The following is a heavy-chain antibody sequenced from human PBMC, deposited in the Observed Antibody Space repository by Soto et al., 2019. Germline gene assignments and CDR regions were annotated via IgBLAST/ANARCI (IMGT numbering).Heavy chain of an antibody. CDR1: GGSISSSNW. CDR2: IYHSGST. V-gene: IGHV4-4*02. J-gene: IGHJ4*02. Sequence: SETLSLTCAVSGGSISSSNWWSWVRQPPGKGLEWIGEIYHSGSTNYNPSLKSRVTISVDKSKNQFCLKLSSVTAADTAVYYCARGNTGGYSYGYGVFTTNYFDYWGQGTLVTVSS. CDR3: ARGNTGGYSYGYGVFTTNYFDY. D-gene: IGHD5-18*01.